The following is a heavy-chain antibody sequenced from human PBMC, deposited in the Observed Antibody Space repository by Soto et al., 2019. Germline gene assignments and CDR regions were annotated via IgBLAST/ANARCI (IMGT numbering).Heavy chain of an antibody. Sequence: GGSLRLSCAVSGFTFSSSEMYWVRQAPGKGLEWISYIHPSGQPIFYADSAKGRFTISRDNANNSVFLQMNSLRAEDTAVYYCARRASRWGQGTMVTVSS. CDR2: IHPSGQPI. D-gene: IGHD1-26*01. CDR3: ARRASR. CDR1: GFTFSSSE. V-gene: IGHV3-48*03. J-gene: IGHJ3*01.